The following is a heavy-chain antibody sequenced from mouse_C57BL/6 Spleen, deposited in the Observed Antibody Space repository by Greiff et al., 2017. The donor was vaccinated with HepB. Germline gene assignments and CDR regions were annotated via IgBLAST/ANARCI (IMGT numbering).Heavy chain of an antibody. CDR2: ISSGSSTI. J-gene: IGHJ4*01. V-gene: IGHV5-17*01. CDR1: GFTFSDYG. Sequence: EVHLVESGGGLVKPGGSLKLSCAASGFTFSDYGMHWVRQAPEKGLEWVAYISSGSSTIYYADTVKGRFTISRDNAKNTLFLQMTSLRSEDTAMYYCARGSNPYYYAMDYWGQGTSVTVSS. CDR3: ARGSNPYYYAMDY. D-gene: IGHD2-5*01.